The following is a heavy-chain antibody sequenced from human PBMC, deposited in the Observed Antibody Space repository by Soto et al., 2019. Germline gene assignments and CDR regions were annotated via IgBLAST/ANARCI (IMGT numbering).Heavy chain of an antibody. Sequence: GGSLRLSCAASGFTFSSYAMHWVRQAPGKGLEWVAVISYDGSNKYYADSVKGRFTISRDNSKNPLYLQMNSLRAEDTAVYYCARGSGGPVGYSLDYWGQGTLVTVSS. CDR1: GFTFSSYA. D-gene: IGHD2-21*01. CDR2: ISYDGSNK. CDR3: ARGSGGPVGYSLDY. V-gene: IGHV3-30-3*01. J-gene: IGHJ4*02.